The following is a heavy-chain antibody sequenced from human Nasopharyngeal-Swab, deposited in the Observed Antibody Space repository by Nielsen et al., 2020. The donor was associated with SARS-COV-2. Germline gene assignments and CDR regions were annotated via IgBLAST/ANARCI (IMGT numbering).Heavy chain of an antibody. V-gene: IGHV3-33*01. CDR3: ARDVIAVAGTLNWFDP. CDR2: IWYDGSNK. D-gene: IGHD6-19*01. Sequence: VRQAPGKGLEWVAVIWYDGSNKYYADSVKGRFTISRDNSKNTLYLQMNSLRAEDTAVYYCARDVIAVAGTLNWFDPWGQGTLVTVS. J-gene: IGHJ5*02.